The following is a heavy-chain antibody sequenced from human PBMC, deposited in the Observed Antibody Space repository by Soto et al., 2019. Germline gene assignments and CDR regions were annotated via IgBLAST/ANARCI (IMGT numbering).Heavy chain of an antibody. D-gene: IGHD3-22*01. CDR3: ARANYYDSSGYYFGY. J-gene: IGHJ4*02. CDR2: IYHSGST. V-gene: IGHV4-4*02. Sequence: SETLSLTCAVSGGSISSSNWWSWVRQPPGKGLEWIGEIYHSGSTNYNPSLKSRVTISVDKSKNQFSLKLSSVTAADTAVYYRARANYYDSSGYYFGYWGQGTLVTVSS. CDR1: GGSISSSNW.